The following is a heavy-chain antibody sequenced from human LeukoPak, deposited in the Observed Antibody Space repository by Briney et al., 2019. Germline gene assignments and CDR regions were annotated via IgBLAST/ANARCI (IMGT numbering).Heavy chain of an antibody. D-gene: IGHD3-22*01. V-gene: IGHV4-34*01. J-gene: IGHJ4*02. CDR1: GGSFSGYY. CDR2: INHSGST. Sequence: SETLSLTCAVYGGSFSGYYWSWIRQPPGKGLEWIGEINHSGSTNYNPSLKSRVTISVDTSKNQFSLKLSSVTAADTAVYYCARGDYYDSSGYDYWGQGTLVTVSS. CDR3: ARGDYYDSSGYDY.